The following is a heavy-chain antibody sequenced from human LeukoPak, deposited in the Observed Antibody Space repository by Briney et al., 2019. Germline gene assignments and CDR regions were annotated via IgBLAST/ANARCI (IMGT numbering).Heavy chain of an antibody. CDR3: ARARTSHYYYYYGMDV. V-gene: IGHV4-59*01. CDR1: GGSFSGYY. CDR2: IYYSGST. Sequence: SETLSLTCVVSGGSFSGYYWGWIRQPPGKGMEWIGYIYYSGSTNYNPSLKSRVTISVDTSKNQFSLKLRSVTAADTAVYYCARARTSHYYYYYGMDVWGQGTTVTVSS. D-gene: IGHD3-16*01. J-gene: IGHJ6*02.